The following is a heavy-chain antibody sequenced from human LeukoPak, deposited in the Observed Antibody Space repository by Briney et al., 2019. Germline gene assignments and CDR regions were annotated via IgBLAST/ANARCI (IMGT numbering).Heavy chain of an antibody. Sequence: SVKVSCKASGGPFSNYGISWVRQAPGQGLEWMGGIIPLFGSAKYAQTLQGRLTITTDESTSTTHMELNSLRSEDTAVYYCARCRFYDSSGNYYVFQYWGQGTLATVSS. D-gene: IGHD3-22*01. CDR2: IIPLFGSA. V-gene: IGHV1-69*05. CDR3: ARCRFYDSSGNYYVFQY. CDR1: GGPFSNYG. J-gene: IGHJ1*01.